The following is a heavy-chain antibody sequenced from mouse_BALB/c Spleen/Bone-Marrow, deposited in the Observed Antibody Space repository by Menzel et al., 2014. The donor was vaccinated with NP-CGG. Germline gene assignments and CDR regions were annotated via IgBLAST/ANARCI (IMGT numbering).Heavy chain of an antibody. CDR1: GFTLNNYG. D-gene: IGHD2-4*01. Sequence: EVMLVESGGGLVKSGGSLKLSCAASGFTLNNYGMSWVRQTPEKRLEWVATISCGGSYTFYPASVKGRFTISRDNAKNDLYLQLSSLRSEDTALYYCARHAYYDQTEVSFVYWGQGTLVTVSA. J-gene: IGHJ3*01. CDR2: ISCGGSYT. V-gene: IGHV5-9-2*01. CDR3: ARHAYYDQTEVSFVY.